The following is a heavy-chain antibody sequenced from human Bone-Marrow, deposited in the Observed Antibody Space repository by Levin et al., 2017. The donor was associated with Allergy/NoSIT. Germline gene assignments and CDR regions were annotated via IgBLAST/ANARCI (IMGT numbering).Heavy chain of an antibody. CDR2: ISSDGSNE. CDR3: AREKVTMVVEIIESYFDY. J-gene: IGHJ4*02. V-gene: IGHV3-30-3*01. Sequence: GGSLRLSCAASEFTFDTYTMHWVRQAPGKGLEWVAVISSDGSNEYYADSVKGRFTISRDNSKNTLYLQMNSLRGEDTAVYYCAREKVTMVVEIIESYFDYWGQGTLVTVSS. D-gene: IGHD2-15*01. CDR1: EFTFDTYT.